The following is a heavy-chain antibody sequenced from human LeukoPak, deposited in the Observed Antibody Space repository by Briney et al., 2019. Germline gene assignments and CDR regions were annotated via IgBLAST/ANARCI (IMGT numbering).Heavy chain of an antibody. CDR1: GGSISSSNW. D-gene: IGHD3-22*01. CDR2: IYHSGST. CDR3: AKRGYYDSYPYHDY. V-gene: IGHV4-4*02. J-gene: IGHJ4*02. Sequence: SGTLSLTCAVSGGSISSSNWWSWVRQPPGKGLEWIGEIYHSGSTNYNPSLKSRVTISVDKSKNQFSLKLSSVTAADTAVYYCAKRGYYDSYPYHDYWGQGTLVTVSS.